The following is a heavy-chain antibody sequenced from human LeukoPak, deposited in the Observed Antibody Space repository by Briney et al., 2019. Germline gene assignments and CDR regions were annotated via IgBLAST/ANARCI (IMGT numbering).Heavy chain of an antibody. V-gene: IGHV1-2*02. J-gene: IGHJ5*02. CDR1: GYTFTGYY. D-gene: IGHD1-26*01. Sequence: GASVKVSCKASGYTFTGYYMHWVRQAPGQGLEWMGWINPNSDGTNYAQKFQGRVTMTRDTSISTAYMELSGLRSDDTAVYYCARDTTRDNWFDPWGQGTLVTVSS. CDR2: INPNSDGT. CDR3: ARDTTRDNWFDP.